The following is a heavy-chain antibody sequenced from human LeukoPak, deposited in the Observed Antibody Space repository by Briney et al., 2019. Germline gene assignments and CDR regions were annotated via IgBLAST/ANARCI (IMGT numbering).Heavy chain of an antibody. CDR3: ARDREQWLGPYYYGMDV. CDR1: GFTFSSYG. V-gene: IGHV3-30*03. CDR2: ISYDGSNK. D-gene: IGHD6-19*01. Sequence: GGSLRLSCAASGFTFSSYGMHWVRQAPGKGLEWVAVISYDGSNKYYADSVKGRFTISRDNSKNTLYLQMNSLRAEDTAVYYCARDREQWLGPYYYGMDVWGQGTTVTVSS. J-gene: IGHJ6*02.